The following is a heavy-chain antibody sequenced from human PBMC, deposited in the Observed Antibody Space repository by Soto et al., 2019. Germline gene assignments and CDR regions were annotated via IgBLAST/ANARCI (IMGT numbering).Heavy chain of an antibody. CDR1: GFTFSSYG. CDR3: AKDLVPTDEYYFDY. Sequence: ESGGGVVQPGRSLRLSCAASGFTFSSYGMHWVRQAPGKGLEWVAVISYDGSNKYYADSVKGRFTISRDNSKNTLYLQMNSLRAEDTAVYYCAKDLVPTDEYYFDYWGQGTLVTVSS. J-gene: IGHJ4*02. CDR2: ISYDGSNK. V-gene: IGHV3-30*18.